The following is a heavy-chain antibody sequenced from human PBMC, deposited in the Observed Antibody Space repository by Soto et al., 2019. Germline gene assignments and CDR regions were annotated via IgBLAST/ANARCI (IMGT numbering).Heavy chain of an antibody. CDR1: GFTFSSYW. CDR3: ARGNPRAMARGVIPDY. V-gene: IGHV3-74*01. J-gene: IGHJ4*02. Sequence: GGSLRLSCAASGFTFSSYWMHWVRQAPGKGLVWVSRINSDGSSTSYADSVKGRFTISRDNAKNTLYLQMNSLRAEDTAVYYCARGNPRAMARGVIPDYWGQGTLVTVSS. CDR2: INSDGSST. D-gene: IGHD3-10*01.